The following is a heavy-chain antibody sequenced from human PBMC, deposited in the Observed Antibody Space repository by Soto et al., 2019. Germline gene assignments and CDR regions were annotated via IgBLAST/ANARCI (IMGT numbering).Heavy chain of an antibody. CDR2: INPNSGGT. J-gene: IGHJ4*02. CDR3: ATLGRRITIFGVAPDY. D-gene: IGHD3-3*01. Sequence: ASVKVSCKASGYTFTGYYMHWVRQAPGQGLEWMGWINPNSGGTNYAQKFQGRVTMTRDTSISTAYMELSRLRSDDTAVYYCATLGRRITIFGVAPDYWGRGTLVTVSS. CDR1: GYTFTGYY. V-gene: IGHV1-2*02.